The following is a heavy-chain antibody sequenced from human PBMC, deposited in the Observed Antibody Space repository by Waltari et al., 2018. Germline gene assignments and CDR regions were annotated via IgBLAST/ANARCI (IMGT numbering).Heavy chain of an antibody. CDR3: PRATRYGHAFDI. CDR1: GFTVSSNY. V-gene: IGHV3-53*01. D-gene: IGHD3-10*01. J-gene: IGHJ3*02. Sequence: EVQLVESGGGLIQPGGYLRLSCAASGFTVSSNYMSWVRQAPGKGLELVSVIYSGGSTYYADSVKGLFTISIDNSKNTLYLQMNSLRAEDTAVYYCPRATRYGHAFDIWGQGTMVTVSS. CDR2: IYSGGST.